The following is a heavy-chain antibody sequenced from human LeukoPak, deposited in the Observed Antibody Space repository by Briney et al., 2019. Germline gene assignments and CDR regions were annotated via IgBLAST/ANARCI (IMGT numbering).Heavy chain of an antibody. Sequence: GGSLRLSCAASGFTSSSYWMHWVRQVPGKGLVWVSRISGDGTARNYADSVKGRFTISRDDAKNTVDLRMNSLRGEDTAVYYCVRGRGSYGWFDPRGQGTLVTVSS. CDR2: ISGDGTAR. D-gene: IGHD3-10*01. V-gene: IGHV3-74*01. J-gene: IGHJ5*02. CDR1: GFTSSSYW. CDR3: VRGRGSYGWFDP.